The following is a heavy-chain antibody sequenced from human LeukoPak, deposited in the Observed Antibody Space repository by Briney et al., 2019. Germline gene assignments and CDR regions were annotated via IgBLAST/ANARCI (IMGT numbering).Heavy chain of an antibody. CDR3: ARDGDYQFDY. V-gene: IGHV4-39*07. CDR2: IYYSGST. D-gene: IGHD4-17*01. J-gene: IGHJ4*02. CDR1: GGSISSSSYY. Sequence: WETLSLTCTVSGGSISSSSYYWGWIRQPPGKGLEWIGSIYYSGSTYYNPSLKSRVTISVDTSKNQNSLKLSSVTAADTAVYYCARDGDYQFDYWGQGTLVTVSS.